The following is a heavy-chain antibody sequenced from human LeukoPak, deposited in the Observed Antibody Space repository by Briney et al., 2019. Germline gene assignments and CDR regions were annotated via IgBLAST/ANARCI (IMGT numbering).Heavy chain of an antibody. J-gene: IGHJ4*02. CDR1: GGSISSGGYY. V-gene: IGHV4-61*08. CDR3: ARDRRDTSMVWDY. D-gene: IGHD5-18*01. Sequence: SQTLSLTCTVSGGSISSGGYYWSWIRQPPGKGLEWIGYIYYSGNTNYNPSLKSRVTISVDTSKNQFSLKMRSVTAADTAVYYCARDRRDTSMVWDYWGQGTLVTVSS. CDR2: IYYSGNT.